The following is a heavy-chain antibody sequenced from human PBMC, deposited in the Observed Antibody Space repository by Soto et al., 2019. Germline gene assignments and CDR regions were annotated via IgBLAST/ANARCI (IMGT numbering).Heavy chain of an antibody. CDR1: GGSIGSSSYY. CDR3: ARPQRDWSTRGRGVDPPHDAFES. CDR2: IYYSGST. D-gene: IGHD3-10*01. J-gene: IGHJ3*02. V-gene: IGHV4-39*01. Sequence: SETLSLTCTVSGGSIGSSSYYWGWILQPPGKGLEWIGSIYYSGSTYYNPSLKSRVTISVDTSKNQFSLKLSSVTAADTAVYYCARPQRDWSTRGRGVDPPHDAFESWGQGTMVTVAS.